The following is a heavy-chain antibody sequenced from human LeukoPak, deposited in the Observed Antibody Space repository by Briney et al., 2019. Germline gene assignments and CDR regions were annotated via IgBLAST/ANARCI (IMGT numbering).Heavy chain of an antibody. J-gene: IGHJ4*02. CDR1: GGSISSYY. CDR3: ARGGASSIPLDY. Sequence: SETLSLTCTVSGGSISSYYWSWIRQPPGKGPEWIGHISNSGSTYYSPSLSSRVTISLDTSKNQFSLKLRSVTAADTAVYYCARGGASSIPLDYWGRGTLVTVSS. V-gene: IGHV4-59*01. CDR2: ISNSGST. D-gene: IGHD1-26*01.